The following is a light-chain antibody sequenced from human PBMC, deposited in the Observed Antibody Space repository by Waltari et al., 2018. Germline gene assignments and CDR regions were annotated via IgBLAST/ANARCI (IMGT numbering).Light chain of an antibody. CDR3: QALGTGAWV. Sequence: SYELTQPPSVSVSPGQTASITCSGDILGNQYASWYQQKPCQSPILVIYQDTKRPSEIPERFSGSKSANAATLTITGTQAVDEADYYCQALGTGAWVFGGGTKLTVL. CDR2: QDT. J-gene: IGLJ3*02. CDR1: ILGNQY. V-gene: IGLV3-1*01.